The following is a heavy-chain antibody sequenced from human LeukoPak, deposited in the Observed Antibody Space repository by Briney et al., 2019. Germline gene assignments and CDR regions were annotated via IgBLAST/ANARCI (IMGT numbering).Heavy chain of an antibody. CDR2: FDPEDGET. CDR3: ATDRITMVRGVIMKGGFDY. Sequence: ASVKVSCKVSGYTLTELSMHWVRQAPGKGLEWMGGFDPEDGETIYAQKFQGRVTMTEDTSTDTANMELSSLRSEDTAVYYCATDRITMVRGVIMKGGFDYWGQGTLVTVSS. J-gene: IGHJ4*02. CDR1: GYTLTELS. D-gene: IGHD3-10*01. V-gene: IGHV1-24*01.